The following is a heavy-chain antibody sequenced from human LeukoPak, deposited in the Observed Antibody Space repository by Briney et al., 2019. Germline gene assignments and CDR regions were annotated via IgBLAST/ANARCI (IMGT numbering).Heavy chain of an antibody. CDR1: GFTFSDYC. CDR3: ARDLQSRGSSDY. CDR2: ITASSYT. Sequence: KPGGSLRLSCAASGFTFSDYCMSWIRQAPGKGLEWVSYITASSYTNYADSVKGRFTISRDNAKNSLYLQMSSLRAEDTAVYYCARDLQSRGSSDYWGQGTLVTVSS. D-gene: IGHD1-26*01. V-gene: IGHV3-11*05. J-gene: IGHJ4*02.